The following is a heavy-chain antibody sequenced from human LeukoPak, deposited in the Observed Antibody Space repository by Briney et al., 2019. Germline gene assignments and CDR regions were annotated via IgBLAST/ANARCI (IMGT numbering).Heavy chain of an antibody. V-gene: IGHV3-23*01. CDR1: GFTFSSYA. CDR2: ISGSGGST. J-gene: IGHJ6*03. Sequence: GGSLRLSCAASGFTFSSYAMSWVRQAPGKGLEWVSAISGSGGSTYYADSVKGRFTISRDNSKNTLYLRMNSLRAEDTAVYYCAKRSLFDYYYYMDVWGKGTTVTVSS. CDR3: AKRSLFDYYYYMDV. D-gene: IGHD3-10*02.